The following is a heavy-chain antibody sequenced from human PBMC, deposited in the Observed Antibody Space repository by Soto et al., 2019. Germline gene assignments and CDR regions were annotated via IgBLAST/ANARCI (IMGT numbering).Heavy chain of an antibody. CDR2: IKDGGVT. V-gene: IGHV4-34*01. Sequence: QVQLQQWGAGLLKPSETLSLTCAVNGGSLTGYYWSWIRQPPGKGLAWIGEIKDGGVTNYSPSLKSRVTMSADTSKNQFSLKLNSVTAADTAVYYCARGQEGIVATHWDQGTLVTVSS. D-gene: IGHD5-12*01. CDR3: ARGQEGIVATH. J-gene: IGHJ4*02. CDR1: GGSLTGYY.